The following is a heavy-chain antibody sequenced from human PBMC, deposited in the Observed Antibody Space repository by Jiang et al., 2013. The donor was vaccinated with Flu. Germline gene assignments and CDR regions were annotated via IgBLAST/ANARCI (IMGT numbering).Heavy chain of an antibody. V-gene: IGHV3-23*01. CDR1: GFTFSNYA. Sequence: VQLLESGGTSVQPGESLRLSCAAAGFTFSNYAMSWVRQAPGKGLEWVSGISAGGVSAYYADFVKGRFTISRDNSKNTLSLQMYSLSADDTAIYYCAKKVASGTSTEVEAAFDSGAREPWSPSPQ. D-gene: IGHD5-24*01. CDR3: AKKVASGTSTEVEAAFDS. CDR2: ISAGGVSA. J-gene: IGHJ4*02.